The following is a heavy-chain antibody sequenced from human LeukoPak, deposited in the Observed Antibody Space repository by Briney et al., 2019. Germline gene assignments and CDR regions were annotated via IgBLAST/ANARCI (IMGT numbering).Heavy chain of an antibody. CDR2: IYHSGST. Sequence: SETLSLTCTVSGYSISSGYYWGWIRQPPGKGLEWIGSIYHSGSTYYNPSFKSRVTISVDTSKNQFSLKLSSVTATDTAVYYCARDDYGDNAFDYWGQGTLVTVSS. CDR1: GYSISSGYY. CDR3: ARDDYGDNAFDY. J-gene: IGHJ4*02. D-gene: IGHD4-17*01. V-gene: IGHV4-38-2*02.